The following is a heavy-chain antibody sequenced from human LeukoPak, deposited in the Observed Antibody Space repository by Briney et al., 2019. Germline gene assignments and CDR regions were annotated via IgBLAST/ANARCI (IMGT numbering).Heavy chain of an antibody. Sequence: ASVKVSCKASGYTFTSYYMHWVRQAPGQGLEWMGIINPSGGSTSYAQKFQGRVTMTRDTSTSTVYMELSSLRSEDTAVYYRARGLRDYDFWSGYYFDYWGRGTLVTVSS. J-gene: IGHJ4*02. V-gene: IGHV1-46*03. CDR3: ARGLRDYDFWSGYYFDY. CDR2: INPSGGST. CDR1: GYTFTSYY. D-gene: IGHD3-3*01.